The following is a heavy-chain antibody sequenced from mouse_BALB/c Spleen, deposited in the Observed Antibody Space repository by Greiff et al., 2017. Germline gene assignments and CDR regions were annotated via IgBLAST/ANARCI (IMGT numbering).Heavy chain of an antibody. Sequence: EVQRVESGGGLVQPGGSLRLSCATSGFTFTDYYMSWVRQPPGKALEWLGFIRNKANGYTTEYSASVKGRFTISRDNSQSILYLQMNTLRAEDSATYYCARLGSSGYPPYAMDYWGQGTSVTVSS. V-gene: IGHV7-3*02. CDR3: ARLGSSGYPPYAMDY. J-gene: IGHJ4*01. CDR1: GFTFTDYY. CDR2: IRNKANGYTT. D-gene: IGHD3-1*01.